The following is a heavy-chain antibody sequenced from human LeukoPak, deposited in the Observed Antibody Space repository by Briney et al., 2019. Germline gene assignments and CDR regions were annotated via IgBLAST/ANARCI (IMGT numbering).Heavy chain of an antibody. V-gene: IGHV3-49*04. CDR3: TRESYDFWSGYYPDDAFDI. CDR2: VRSKAYGGTT. D-gene: IGHD3-3*01. Sequence: SGRSLRLSCTASGFTFGDYAMSWVRQAPGKGLEWVGFVRSKAYGGTTEYAASVKGRFTISRDDSKSIAYLQMNSLKTEDTAVYSCTRESYDFWSGYYPDDAFDIWGQGTMVTVSS. J-gene: IGHJ3*02. CDR1: GFTFGDYA.